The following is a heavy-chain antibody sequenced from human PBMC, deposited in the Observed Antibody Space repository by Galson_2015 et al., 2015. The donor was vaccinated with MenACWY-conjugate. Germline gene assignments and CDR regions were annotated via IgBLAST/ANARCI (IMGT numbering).Heavy chain of an antibody. V-gene: IGHV4-4*02. D-gene: IGHD2-21*02. CDR2: HAGST. J-gene: IGHJ1*01. CDR3: ARRLLSDCYCFQH. Sequence: HAGSTNYNPSLKSRSTISVDKSKNQFSLDLSSVTAADTAVYYCARRLLSDCYCFQHWGQGTLVTVSS.